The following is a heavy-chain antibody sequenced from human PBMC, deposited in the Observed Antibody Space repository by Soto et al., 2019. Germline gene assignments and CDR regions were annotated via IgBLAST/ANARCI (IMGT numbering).Heavy chain of an antibody. CDR1: GYTFTNYW. V-gene: IGHV5-51*01. D-gene: IGHD4-17*01. J-gene: IGHJ6*02. Sequence: GESLKISCKGSGYTFTNYWIVWVRQIPGKGLEWMGIIYPGDSDTRYSPSFQGQVTISADRSISTAYLQWSSLKASDTGMYYCARYPTLTDYFFHGMDVWGQGTTVTISS. CDR3: ARYPTLTDYFFHGMDV. CDR2: IYPGDSDT.